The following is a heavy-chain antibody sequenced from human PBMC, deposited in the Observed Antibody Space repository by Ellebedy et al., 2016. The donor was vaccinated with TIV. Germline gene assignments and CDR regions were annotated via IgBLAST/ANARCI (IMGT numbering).Heavy chain of an antibody. CDR3: VREGIGGFDH. CDR2: IKQDGSRK. V-gene: IGHV3-7*01. CDR1: GFTFSSYW. Sequence: GESLKISXAASGFTFSSYWISWVRQAPGKGLEWVANIKQDGSRKEYVDSVKGRFTISRDNAKNSLYLQMTSLRVEDTAVYFCVREGIGGFDHWGQGTLVTVSS. D-gene: IGHD2-15*01. J-gene: IGHJ4*02.